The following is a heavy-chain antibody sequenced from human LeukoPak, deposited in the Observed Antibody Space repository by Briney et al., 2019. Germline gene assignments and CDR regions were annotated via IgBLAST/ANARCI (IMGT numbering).Heavy chain of an antibody. Sequence: AGGSLRLSCAASGFTVSSNYMSWVRQAPGKGLEWVSVIYSGGSTYYADSVKGRFTISRDNSKNTLYLQMNSLRAEDTAVYYCASGGLLWFGELRFDPWGQGTLVTVSS. J-gene: IGHJ5*02. CDR3: ASGGLLWFGELRFDP. V-gene: IGHV3-53*01. CDR1: GFTVSSNY. CDR2: IYSGGST. D-gene: IGHD3-10*01.